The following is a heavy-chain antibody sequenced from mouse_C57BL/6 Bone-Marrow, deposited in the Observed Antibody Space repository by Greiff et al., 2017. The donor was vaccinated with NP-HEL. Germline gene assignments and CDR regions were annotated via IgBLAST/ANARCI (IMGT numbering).Heavy chain of an antibody. CDR3: ARSGTAQALYAKDY. D-gene: IGHD3-2*02. V-gene: IGHV1-19*01. J-gene: IGHJ4*01. CDR1: GYTFTDYY. CDR2: INPYNGGT. Sequence: EVQLLQSGPVLVKPGASVKMSCKASGYTFTDYYMNWVKQSHGKSLEWIGVINPYNGGTSYNQKFKGQATLTGDKSSSTAYMELNSLTSDDSAVYYCARSGTAQALYAKDYWGQGTSVTVSS.